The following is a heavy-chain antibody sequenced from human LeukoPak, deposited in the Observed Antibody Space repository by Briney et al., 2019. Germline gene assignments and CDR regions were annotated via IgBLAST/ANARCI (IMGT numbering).Heavy chain of an antibody. CDR3: ARGPRGFDP. Sequence: GGSLTLSCEASGFTVSSNDMSWVREAPGKGLEWVSVIYSGGGIDYADSVKGRFTISRDNSNNTLHLQMNSLRVEDTAVYYCARGPRGFDPWGQGTLVTVSS. CDR2: IYSGGGI. V-gene: IGHV3-53*01. CDR1: GFTVSSND. J-gene: IGHJ5*02.